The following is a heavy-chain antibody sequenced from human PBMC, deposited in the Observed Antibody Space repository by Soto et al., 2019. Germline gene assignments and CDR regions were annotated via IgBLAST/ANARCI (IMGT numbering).Heavy chain of an antibody. CDR1: GFTFSSYG. CDR3: ARDLGYYDSSGYYYTLYYFDY. J-gene: IGHJ4*02. D-gene: IGHD3-22*01. CDR2: IWYDGSNK. V-gene: IGHV3-33*01. Sequence: GGSLRLSCAASGFTFSSYGMHWVRQAPGKGLEWVAVIWYDGSNKYYADSVKGRFTISRDNSKNTLYLQMNSLRAEDTAVYYCARDLGYYDSSGYYYTLYYFDYWGQGTLVTVYS.